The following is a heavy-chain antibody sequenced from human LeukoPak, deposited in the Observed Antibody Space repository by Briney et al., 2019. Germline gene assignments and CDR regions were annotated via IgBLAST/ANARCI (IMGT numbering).Heavy chain of an antibody. D-gene: IGHD2-15*01. CDR1: GFTFSSYS. V-gene: IGHV3-48*04. J-gene: IGHJ6*03. CDR2: ISSSGSTI. CDR3: AGTYCSGGSCSYYYYYMDV. Sequence: GGSLRLSCAASGFTFSSYSMNWVRQAPGKGLEWVSYISSSGSTIYYADSVKGRFTISRDNAKNSLYLQMNSLRAEDTAVYYCAGTYCSGGSCSYYYYYMDVWGKGTTVTIFS.